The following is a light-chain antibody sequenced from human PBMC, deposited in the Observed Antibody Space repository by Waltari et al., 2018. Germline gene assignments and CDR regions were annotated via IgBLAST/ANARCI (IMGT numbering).Light chain of an antibody. CDR2: DVS. CDR3: SSYTSSSTLWV. V-gene: IGLV2-14*03. Sequence: QPPLALPASWSVSTAPLITISVPGSSLHVSVYNSLSLYQQHPGTAPKLMIYDVSDRPAGVSNRFSGSKSGNTACLTISGLQAEDEADYYCSSYTSSSTLWVFGGGTKLTVL. J-gene: IGLJ3*02. CDR1: SLHVSVYNS.